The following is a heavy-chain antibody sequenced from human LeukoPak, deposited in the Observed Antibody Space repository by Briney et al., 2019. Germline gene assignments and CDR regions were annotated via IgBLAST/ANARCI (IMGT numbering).Heavy chain of an antibody. Sequence: SVKVSCKASGYTFTDYYMHWVRQAPGPGLDWMGWINPNSGGTNYAQKFQGRVTMTRDTSISTAYMELSSLRSDDTAVYYCARSPPSSWENDYWGQGTLVTVSS. D-gene: IGHD1-26*01. J-gene: IGHJ4*02. CDR3: ARSPPSSWENDY. CDR2: INPNSGGT. CDR1: GYTFTDYY. V-gene: IGHV1-2*02.